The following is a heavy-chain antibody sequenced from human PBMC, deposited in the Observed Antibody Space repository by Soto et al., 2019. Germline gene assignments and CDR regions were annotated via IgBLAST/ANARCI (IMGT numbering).Heavy chain of an antibody. D-gene: IGHD5-12*01. CDR3: AREQGYSGYSASSYFDY. Sequence: ASVKVSCKASGYPLTGYYMHWVRQAPGQGLEWMGWINPNSGGTNYAQKFQGRVTMTRDTSISTAYMELSRLRSDDTAVYYCAREQGYSGYSASSYFDYWGQGTLVTVSS. V-gene: IGHV1-2*02. CDR1: GYPLTGYY. J-gene: IGHJ4*02. CDR2: INPNSGGT.